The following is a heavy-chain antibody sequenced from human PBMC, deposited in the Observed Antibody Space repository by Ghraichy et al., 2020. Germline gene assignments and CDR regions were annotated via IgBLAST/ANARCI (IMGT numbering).Heavy chain of an antibody. CDR2: SIPIFGTA. V-gene: IGHV1-69*13. CDR3: ARELVLCCGGDCYSYYYYYMDV. Sequence: VKVSCKASGGTFSSYAISWVRQAPGQGLEWMGGSIPIFGTANYAQKFQGRVTITADESTSTAYMELSSLRSEDTAVYYCARELVLCCGGDCYSYYYYYMDVWGQGTTVTVSS. D-gene: IGHD2-21*02. J-gene: IGHJ6*03. CDR1: GGTFSSYA.